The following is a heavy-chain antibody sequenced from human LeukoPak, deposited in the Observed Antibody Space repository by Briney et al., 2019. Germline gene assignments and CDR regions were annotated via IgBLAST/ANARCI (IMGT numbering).Heavy chain of an antibody. CDR2: IIPIFGTA. CDR3: ARGRPLDV. CDR1: GYTFTSYG. V-gene: IGHV1-69*13. Sequence: SVKVSCKASGYTFTSYGISWVRQAPGQGLEWLGGIIPIFGTANYAQKFQGRVTITADESTSTAYMELSSLRSEDTAVYYCARGRPLDVWGQGTTVTVSS. J-gene: IGHJ6*02.